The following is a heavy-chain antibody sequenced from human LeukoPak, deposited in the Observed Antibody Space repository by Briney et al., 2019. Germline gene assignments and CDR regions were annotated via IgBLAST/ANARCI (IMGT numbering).Heavy chain of an antibody. CDR2: IYYSGST. V-gene: IGHV4-61*01. J-gene: IGHJ4*02. D-gene: IGHD3-16*02. CDR3: ARVGGTDYDYVWGSYRPYYFDY. CDR1: GGSVSSGSYY. Sequence: SETLSLTCTVSGGSVSSGSYYWSWIRQPPGKGLEWIGYIYYSGSTNYNPSLKSRVTISVDTSKNQFSLKLSSVTAADTAVYYRARVGGTDYDYVWGSYRPYYFDYWGQGTLVTVSS.